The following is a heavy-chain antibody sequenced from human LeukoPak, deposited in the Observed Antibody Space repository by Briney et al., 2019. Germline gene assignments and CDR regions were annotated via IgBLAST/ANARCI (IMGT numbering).Heavy chain of an antibody. V-gene: IGHV3-30*04. CDR2: ISYDGSNK. J-gene: IGHJ4*02. CDR1: GFTFSSYA. CDR3: ARDKVVGATYLDY. D-gene: IGHD2-15*01. Sequence: PGGSLRLSCAASGFTFSSYAMHWVRQAPGKGLEWVALISYDGSNKYYADSVKGRFTISRDNSKNTLYLQMNSLRAEDTAVYYCARDKVVGATYLDYWGQGTLVTVSS.